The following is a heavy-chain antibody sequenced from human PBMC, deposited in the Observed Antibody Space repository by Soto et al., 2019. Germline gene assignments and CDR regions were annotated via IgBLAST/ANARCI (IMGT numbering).Heavy chain of an antibody. Sequence: ASVKVSCKASGYTFTSYGISWVRQAPGQGLEWMGWISAYNGNTNYAQKLQGRVTMTTDTSTSTAYMELSSLRSEDTAVYYCARSGEYDSSGYYRDYYYYGMDVWGQGTTVTVSS. D-gene: IGHD3-22*01. CDR1: GYTFTSYG. CDR3: ARSGEYDSSGYYRDYYYYGMDV. J-gene: IGHJ6*02. V-gene: IGHV1-18*01. CDR2: ISAYNGNT.